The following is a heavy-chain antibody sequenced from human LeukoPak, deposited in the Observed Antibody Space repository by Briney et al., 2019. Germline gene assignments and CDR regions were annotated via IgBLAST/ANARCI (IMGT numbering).Heavy chain of an antibody. V-gene: IGHV4-38-2*02. D-gene: IGHD6-6*01. CDR1: GYSVSSASY. CDR2: IYYGGST. Sequence: SETLSLTCTVSGYSVSSASYWTWIRQPPGKGLEWIGSIYYGGSTHYTPSLKSRVTISVDTPKNQFSLKLSSVPAADTAVYYCARGLDSSSSYWGQGTLVTVSS. J-gene: IGHJ4*02. CDR3: ARGLDSSSSY.